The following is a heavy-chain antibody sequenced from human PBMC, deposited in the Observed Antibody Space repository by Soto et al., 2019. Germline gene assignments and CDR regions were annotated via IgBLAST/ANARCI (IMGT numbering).Heavy chain of an antibody. D-gene: IGHD3-22*01. V-gene: IGHV4-30-2*01. CDR2: IYLSGST. CDR1: GGSISSGGYS. CDR3: ASILSYDRGYLFDY. J-gene: IGHJ4*02. Sequence: SETLSLTCAVSGGSISSGGYSWSWIRKPPGKGLEWIGYIYLSGSTYYNPSLKSRVTISVDRSKNQFSLKLSSVTAADTAVYYCASILSYDRGYLFDYWGQGTLVTVSS.